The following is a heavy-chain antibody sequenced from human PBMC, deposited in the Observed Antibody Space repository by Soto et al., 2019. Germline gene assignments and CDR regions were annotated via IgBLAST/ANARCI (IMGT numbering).Heavy chain of an antibody. CDR2: IYYSGRT. CDR1: GGSISSGGYY. CDR3: ARGSFSSSSSWFDP. D-gene: IGHD6-6*01. Sequence: SLTCTVSGGSISSGGYYWSWIRQHPGKGLEWIGYIYYSGRTYYNRSLHSRVSIAVDTTENQFSLKLTSVTAADTSVYYCARGSFSSSSSWFDPWGRGTLVTVSS. V-gene: IGHV4-31*03. J-gene: IGHJ5*02.